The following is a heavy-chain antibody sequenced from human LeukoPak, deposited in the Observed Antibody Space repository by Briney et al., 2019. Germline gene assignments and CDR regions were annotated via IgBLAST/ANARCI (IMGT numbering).Heavy chain of an antibody. CDR1: GGSFSGYY. Sequence: SETLSLTCAVYGGSFSGYYWSWIRQPPGKGLEWIGEINHSGSTNYNPSLKSRVTISVDTSKNQFSLKLSSVTAADTAVYYCARRLAFDIWGQGTMVTVSS. V-gene: IGHV4-34*01. CDR2: INHSGST. CDR3: ARRLAFDI. J-gene: IGHJ3*02.